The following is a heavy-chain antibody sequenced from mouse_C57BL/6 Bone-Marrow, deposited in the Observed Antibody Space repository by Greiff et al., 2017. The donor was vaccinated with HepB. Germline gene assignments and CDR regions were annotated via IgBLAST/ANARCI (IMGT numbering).Heavy chain of an antibody. Sequence: EVKLVESGGGLVQPGGSLSLSCAASGFTFTDYYMSWVRQPPGKALEWLGFIRNKANGYTTEYSASVKGRFTISRDNSQSILYLQMNALRAEDSATYYCARYNRLLQYYFDYWGQGTTLTVSS. J-gene: IGHJ2*01. CDR2: IRNKANGYTT. CDR1: GFTFTDYY. V-gene: IGHV7-3*01. D-gene: IGHD2-12*01. CDR3: ARYNRLLQYYFDY.